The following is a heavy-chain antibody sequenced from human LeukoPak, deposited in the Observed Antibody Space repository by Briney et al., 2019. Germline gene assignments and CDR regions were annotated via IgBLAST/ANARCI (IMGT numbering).Heavy chain of an antibody. CDR3: ARDNRYYYMDV. CDR1: GGSISSGDYY. CDR2: IYYSGST. Sequence: SETLSLTCTVSGGSISSGDYYWSWIRQPPGEGLEWIGYIYYSGSTYYNPSLKSRVTISVDTSKNQFSLKLSSVTAADTAVYYCARDNRYYYMDVWGKGTTVTVSS. D-gene: IGHD2/OR15-2a*01. V-gene: IGHV4-30-4*01. J-gene: IGHJ6*03.